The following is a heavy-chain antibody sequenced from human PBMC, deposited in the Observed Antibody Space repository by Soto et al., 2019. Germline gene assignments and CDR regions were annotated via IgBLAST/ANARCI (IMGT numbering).Heavy chain of an antibody. D-gene: IGHD3-10*01. J-gene: IGHJ4*02. V-gene: IGHV3-30*18. CDR3: AKDHIEGSGDEHYFDY. CDR1: GFTFSSYG. CDR2: ISYDGSNK. Sequence: QVKLVESGGGVVQPGRSLRLSCAASGFTFSSYGMHWVRQAPGKGLEWVSVISYDGSNKYYADSVKGRFTISRDNSKNTLYLQMNSLRAEDTAVYYCAKDHIEGSGDEHYFDYWGQGTLVTVSS.